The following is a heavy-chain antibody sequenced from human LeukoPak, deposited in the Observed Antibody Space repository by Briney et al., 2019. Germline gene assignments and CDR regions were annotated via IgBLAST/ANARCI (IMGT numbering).Heavy chain of an antibody. CDR1: GYTFTGYY. CDR3: ARTMVRGVIITSFFDFDY. J-gene: IGHJ4*02. D-gene: IGHD3-10*01. CDR2: INPNSGGT. V-gene: IGHV1-2*02. Sequence: ASVTVSCKASGYTFTGYYMHWVRQAPGQGLEWMGWINPNSGGTNYAQKFQGRVTMTRDTSISTAYMELSRLRSNDTAVYYCARTMVRGVIITSFFDFDYWGQGTLVTVSS.